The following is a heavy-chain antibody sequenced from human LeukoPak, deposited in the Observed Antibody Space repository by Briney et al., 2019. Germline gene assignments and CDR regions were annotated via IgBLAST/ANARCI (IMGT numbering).Heavy chain of an antibody. CDR3: ARDSCSSTSCYTDDAFDI. J-gene: IGHJ3*02. D-gene: IGHD2-2*02. CDR2: IYTSGST. V-gene: IGHV4-61*02. Sequence: PSETLSLTCTVSGGSISSGSYYWSWIRQPAGKGLEWIGRIYTSGSTNYNPSLKSRVTISVDTSKNQFSLKLSSVTAADTAVYYCARDSCSSTSCYTDDAFDIWGQGTMVTVSS. CDR1: GGSISSGSYY.